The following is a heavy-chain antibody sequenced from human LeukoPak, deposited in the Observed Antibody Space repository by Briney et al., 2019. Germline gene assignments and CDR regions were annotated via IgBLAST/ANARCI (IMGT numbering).Heavy chain of an antibody. CDR2: ISGSGDNT. Sequence: QPGGSLRLSCAASGFTFDDYAMHWVRQAPGKGLEWVSGISGSGDNTYYADSVKGRFTISRDNSKNTLYLQMNSLRAEDTAVYYCAKRSENYGDFDHWGQGTLVTVSS. J-gene: IGHJ4*02. D-gene: IGHD4-17*01. CDR1: GFTFDDYA. CDR3: AKRSENYGDFDH. V-gene: IGHV3-23*01.